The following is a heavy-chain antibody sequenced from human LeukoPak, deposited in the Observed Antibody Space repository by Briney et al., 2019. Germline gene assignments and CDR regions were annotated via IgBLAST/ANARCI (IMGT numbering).Heavy chain of an antibody. CDR2: ISFSSSTI. CDR1: GLTFSTNS. D-gene: IGHD2-2*01. Sequence: QAGGSLRLSCAAAGLTFSTNSMNWVRQAPGKGLEWVSYISFSSSTIYYADSVKGRFTISRDNSKNTVYLQMSSLRAEDTAIYYCARERSILLLAAIQKWFDPWGQGTLVTVSS. CDR3: ARERSILLLAAIQKWFDP. V-gene: IGHV3-48*01. J-gene: IGHJ5*02.